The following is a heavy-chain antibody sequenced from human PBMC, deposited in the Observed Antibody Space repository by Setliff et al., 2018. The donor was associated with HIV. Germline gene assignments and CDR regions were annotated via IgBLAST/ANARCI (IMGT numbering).Heavy chain of an antibody. CDR2: ISGSGGRT. V-gene: IGHV3-23*01. CDR3: AKDSIEQPLDY. Sequence: GGSLRLSCAASGFTSNNYAMSWVRQAPGKGLEWVSDISGSGGRTYYADSVKGRFTTSRDSSKNTLYLQMNSLRAEDTAVYYCAKDSIEQPLDYWGQGTLVTVSS. CDR1: GFTSNNYA. J-gene: IGHJ4*02. D-gene: IGHD3-16*02.